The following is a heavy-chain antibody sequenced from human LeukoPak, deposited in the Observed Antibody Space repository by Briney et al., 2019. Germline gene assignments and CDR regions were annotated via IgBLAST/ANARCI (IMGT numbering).Heavy chain of an antibody. D-gene: IGHD3-22*01. CDR1: GYSISSGYY. CDR2: IYHSGTT. V-gene: IGHV4-38-2*02. Sequence: PSETLSLTCTVSGYSISSGYYWGWIRQPPGKGLEWIGSIYHSGTTYYNPSLKSRVTISLDTSKNQFSLKLTSVTAADTAVFYCARGGPYYYDSSGYFYWGQGTLVTVSS. CDR3: ARGGPYYYDSSGYFY. J-gene: IGHJ4*02.